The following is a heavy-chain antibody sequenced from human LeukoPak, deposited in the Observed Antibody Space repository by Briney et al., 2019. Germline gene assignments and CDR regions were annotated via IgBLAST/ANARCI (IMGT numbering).Heavy chain of an antibody. Sequence: GGSLRLSCGASGFTFSSYWMHWVRQAPGKGLVWVSRINTDGSSTSYADSVKGRFTISRDNAKNTLYLQMNSLRAEDTAVYYCARRGYCSSTSCYDTYYYYYMDVWGKGTTVTVSS. J-gene: IGHJ6*03. V-gene: IGHV3-74*01. CDR1: GFTFSSYW. D-gene: IGHD2-2*01. CDR2: INTDGSST. CDR3: ARRGYCSSTSCYDTYYYYYMDV.